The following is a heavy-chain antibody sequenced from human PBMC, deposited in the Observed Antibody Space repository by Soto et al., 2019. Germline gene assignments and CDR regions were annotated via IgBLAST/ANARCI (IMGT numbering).Heavy chain of an antibody. CDR1: GFNFKKVA. V-gene: IGHV3-23*01. J-gene: IGHJ4*02. CDR3: AKADGEQWLIPHLDN. CDR2: ISWCGGST. D-gene: IGHD6-19*01. Sequence: EVQLLESGGGVVQPGGSLRLSCEGSGFNFKKVAMGWVRQAPGEGLEWVSGISWCGGSTSYADSVKGRFTLARDDSKNTLSLHLNSLRFEDTARYFCAKADGEQWLIPHLDNWGQGTLVTVS.